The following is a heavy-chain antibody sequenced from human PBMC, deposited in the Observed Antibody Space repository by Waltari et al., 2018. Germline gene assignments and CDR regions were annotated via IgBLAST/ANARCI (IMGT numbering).Heavy chain of an antibody. D-gene: IGHD2-2*01. CDR2: INSKSGDT. Sequence: QVQLVQSGAEVKKPGASVKVSCKTSGYTFTDYYMHWLRQAPGQGPEWMGWINSKSGDTRYAHKFEGRVTMTRDTSISTVYMELSRLRSDDTAVYYCARVRIVAIPAAMVSAYYYYALDVWGQGTTVTV. V-gene: IGHV1-2*02. J-gene: IGHJ6*02. CDR3: ARVRIVAIPAAMVSAYYYYALDV. CDR1: GYTFTDYY.